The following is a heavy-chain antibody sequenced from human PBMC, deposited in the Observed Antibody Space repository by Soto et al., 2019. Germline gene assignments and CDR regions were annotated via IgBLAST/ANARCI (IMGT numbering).Heavy chain of an antibody. V-gene: IGHV3-30*18. CDR2: ISYDGSDK. CDR3: AKEGGPHSRGWHIDY. D-gene: IGHD6-19*01. CDR1: GFTLSSYG. J-gene: IGHJ4*02. Sequence: GGSLRLSCAASGFTLSSYGMHLVRQAPGKGLEWVTSISYDGSDKYYTDSVKGRFTISRDNAKNTLYLQMNSLRAEDTAVYYCAKEGGPHSRGWHIDYWGQGTLVTVSS.